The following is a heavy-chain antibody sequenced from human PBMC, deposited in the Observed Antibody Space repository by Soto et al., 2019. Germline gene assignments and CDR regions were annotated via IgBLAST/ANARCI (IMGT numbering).Heavy chain of an antibody. V-gene: IGHV1-2*02. Sequence: QVQLVQSGTEVKRPGDSVTVSCKASGYTFTGYYVHWVRQAPGQGLEWMGWINPNSGDTYLAQRFQGGVTMNRDTSKGTAYMELRGLTSDDTAEYYCAKGEAIVAAGTRVYLYNAMDVWGQGTTVTVSS. CDR2: INPNSGDT. CDR3: AKGEAIVAAGTRVYLYNAMDV. D-gene: IGHD1-26*01. J-gene: IGHJ6*02. CDR1: GYTFTGYY.